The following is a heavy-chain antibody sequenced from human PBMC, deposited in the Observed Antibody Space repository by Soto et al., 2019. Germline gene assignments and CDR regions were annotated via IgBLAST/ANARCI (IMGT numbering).Heavy chain of an antibody. D-gene: IGHD6-13*01. J-gene: IGHJ4*02. CDR3: ARDGHSCNWYELDH. V-gene: IGHV3-33*01. CDR1: GFTFSSYA. CDR2: IWDDGDNK. Sequence: QVQLVESGGSVVQPGRSLRLSCEASGFTFSSYAMHWVRQAPGKGLEWVAVIWDDGDNKVYADSVKGRSIISRDNPKNTGSLQMNSLRVEDTAVYYCARDGHSCNWYELDHWGQGTLVTVSS.